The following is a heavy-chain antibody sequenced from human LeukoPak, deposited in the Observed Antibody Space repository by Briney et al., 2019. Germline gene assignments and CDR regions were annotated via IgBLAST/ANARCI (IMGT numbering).Heavy chain of an antibody. CDR2: INHSGST. D-gene: IGHD1-26*01. CDR3: ARPYSGSYADAFEI. CDR1: GGSFSGYY. J-gene: IGHJ3*02. V-gene: IGHV4-34*01. Sequence: KSSETLSLTCAVYGGSFSGYYWSWIRQPPGKGLEWIGEINHSGSTNYNPSLKSRVTISVDTSKNQFSLKLSSVTAADTAVYYCARPYSGSYADAFEIWGQGTMVTASP.